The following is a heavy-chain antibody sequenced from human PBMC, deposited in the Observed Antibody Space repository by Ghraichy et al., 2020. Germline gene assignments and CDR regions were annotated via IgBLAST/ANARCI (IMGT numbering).Heavy chain of an antibody. Sequence: GGSLRLSCAASGFIFSSYAMTWVRQAPGKGLEWVSAISGSGGSPYYADSVKGRFTISRDNSKNTLYLQMDSLRAEDTAVYYCAKGSGFSYGAGTRFDYWGQGTLVTVSS. CDR2: ISGSGGSP. CDR3: AKGSGFSYGAGTRFDY. D-gene: IGHD5-18*01. J-gene: IGHJ4*02. V-gene: IGHV3-23*01. CDR1: GFIFSSYA.